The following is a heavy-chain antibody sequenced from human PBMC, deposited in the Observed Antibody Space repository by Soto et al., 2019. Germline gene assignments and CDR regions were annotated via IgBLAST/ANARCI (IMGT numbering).Heavy chain of an antibody. D-gene: IGHD1-26*01. CDR1: GFTFSSYG. CDR2: ILYDGSNN. CDR3: AREARRIVGATDFDY. V-gene: IGHV3-33*01. J-gene: IGHJ4*02. Sequence: GGSLRLSCAASGFTFSSYGMHWVRQAPGKGLEWVAVILYDGSNNYFADSVKGRFTISRDNFKNTLFLQMNSLRAEDTALYYCAREARRIVGATDFDYWGQGTLVTVS.